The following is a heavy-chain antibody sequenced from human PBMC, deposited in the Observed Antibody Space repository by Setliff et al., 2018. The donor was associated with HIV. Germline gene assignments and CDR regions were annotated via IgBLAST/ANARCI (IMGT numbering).Heavy chain of an antibody. Sequence: GASVKVSCKASGYTFTSYGISWVRQAPGQGLEWMGWISAYNGNTNYAQKLQGRVTIARDMSTSTAYMELSSLRSEDTAIYYCAGYALRYFDWLGSWFDPWGQGTLVTVSS. J-gene: IGHJ5*02. CDR3: AGYALRYFDWLGSWFDP. V-gene: IGHV1-18*01. D-gene: IGHD3-9*01. CDR2: ISAYNGNT. CDR1: GYTFTSYG.